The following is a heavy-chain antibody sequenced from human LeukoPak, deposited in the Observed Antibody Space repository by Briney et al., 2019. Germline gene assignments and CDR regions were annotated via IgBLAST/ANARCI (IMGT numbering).Heavy chain of an antibody. V-gene: IGHV3-11*01. CDR2: ISSSGSSI. Sequence: NPGGSLRLSCAASGFTFSDEYMRSIRQAPGKGLEWVSYISSSGSSIYYAHSVEGRFTSSRANAKNSLYLQMNSLRAEDTAVYYCASRRGGYSYGYDYWGQRTLGTVSS. J-gene: IGHJ4*02. D-gene: IGHD5-18*01. CDR1: GFTFSDEY. CDR3: ASRRGGYSYGYDY.